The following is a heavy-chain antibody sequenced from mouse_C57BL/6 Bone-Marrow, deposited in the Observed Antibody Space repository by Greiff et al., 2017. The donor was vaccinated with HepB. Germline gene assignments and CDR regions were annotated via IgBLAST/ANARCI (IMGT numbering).Heavy chain of an antibody. CDR3: AREGLGPPWFAY. Sequence: QVQLQQPGAELVKPGASVKLSCKASGYTFTSYWIHWVKQRPGRGLEWIGRIDPNSGGTKYNEKFKSKATLTVDKPSSTAYMQLSSLTSEDSAVYYCAREGLGPPWFAYWGQGTLVTVSA. CDR1: GYTFTSYW. D-gene: IGHD4-1*01. CDR2: IDPNSGGT. J-gene: IGHJ3*01. V-gene: IGHV1-72*01.